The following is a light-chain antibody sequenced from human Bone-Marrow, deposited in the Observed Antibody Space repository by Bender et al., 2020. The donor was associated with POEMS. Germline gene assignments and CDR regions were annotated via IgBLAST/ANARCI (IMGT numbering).Light chain of an antibody. CDR1: DLGDKY. Sequence: SYEVTQPPSVSVSPGQTASITCSGDDLGDKYVAWYQQKPGQSPVLVIYQDTKRPSGIPERFSGSNSGNTATLTISGTQAMDEADYYCRAWDTYSVIFGRGTKLTVL. CDR2: QDT. CDR3: RAWDTYSVI. J-gene: IGLJ2*01. V-gene: IGLV3-1*01.